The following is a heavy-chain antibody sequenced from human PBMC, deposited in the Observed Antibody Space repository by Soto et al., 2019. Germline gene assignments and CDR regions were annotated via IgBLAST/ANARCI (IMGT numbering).Heavy chain of an antibody. J-gene: IGHJ3*02. V-gene: IGHV4-59*08. CDR1: GGSISSYY. Sequence: PSETLSLTCTVSGGSISSYYWSWIRQPPGKGLEWIGYIYYSGSTNYNPSLKSRVTISVDTSKNQFSLKLSSVTAADTAVYYCARHLPGLHPRIAFHIWGQGTMVTVSS. CDR3: ARHLPGLHPRIAFHI. CDR2: IYYSGST. D-gene: IGHD4-4*01.